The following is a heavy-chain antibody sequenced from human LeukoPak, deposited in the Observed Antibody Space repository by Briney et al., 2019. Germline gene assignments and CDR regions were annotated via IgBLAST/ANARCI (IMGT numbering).Heavy chain of an antibody. Sequence: PGGSLRLSCAASGFTFRSYNMNWVRQAPGKGLERVSSIRRSSTNIYYADSVKCRFTISRHNAKDSLYMQMNSLTAEDTAVYYCARAPGSGTQGYYFDYWGQGPLVPVSS. D-gene: IGHD3-10*01. CDR1: GFTFRSYN. CDR2: IRRSSTNI. CDR3: ARAPGSGTQGYYFDY. V-gene: IGHV3-21*01. J-gene: IGHJ4*02.